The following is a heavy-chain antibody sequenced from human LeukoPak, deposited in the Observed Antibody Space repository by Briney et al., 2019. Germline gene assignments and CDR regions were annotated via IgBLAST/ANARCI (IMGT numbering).Heavy chain of an antibody. CDR1: GNYW. V-gene: IGHV3-74*01. CDR3: VSFYETY. Sequence: GGSLRLSCAASGNYWMHWVRQAPGKGLVWVSHINSDGSWTSYADSVRGRFTISKDNAKNTVYLQMNSLRAEDTAVYYCVSFYETYWGRGTLVTVSS. J-gene: IGHJ4*02. D-gene: IGHD2/OR15-2a*01. CDR2: INSDGSWT.